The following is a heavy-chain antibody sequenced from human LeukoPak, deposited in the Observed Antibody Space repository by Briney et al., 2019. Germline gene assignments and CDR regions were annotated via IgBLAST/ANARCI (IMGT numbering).Heavy chain of an antibody. V-gene: IGHV4-30-4*01. CDR1: GGSISSGDYY. Sequence: SETLSLTCTVSGGSISSGDYYWSWIRQPPGKGLEWIGYICYSGSTYYNPSLKSRVTISVDTSKNQFSLKLSSVTAADTAVYYCARVGGGVVVIDYWGQGTLVTASS. CDR3: ARVGGGVVVIDY. J-gene: IGHJ4*02. D-gene: IGHD2-15*01. CDR2: ICYSGST.